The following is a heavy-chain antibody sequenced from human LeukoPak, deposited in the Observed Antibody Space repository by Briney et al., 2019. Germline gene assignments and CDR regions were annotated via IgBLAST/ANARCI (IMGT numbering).Heavy chain of an antibody. J-gene: IGHJ6*03. D-gene: IGHD2-2*01. CDR1: GGSISSGGYY. Sequence: SQTLSLTCTVSGGSISSGGYYWSWIRQPPGKGLEWIGYIYHSGSTYYNPSLKSRVTISVDRSKNQFSLKLSSVTAADTAVYYCARIYCSSTSCYGHYYYMDVWGKGTTVTVSS. CDR3: ARIYCSSTSCYGHYYYMDV. V-gene: IGHV4-30-2*01. CDR2: IYHSGST.